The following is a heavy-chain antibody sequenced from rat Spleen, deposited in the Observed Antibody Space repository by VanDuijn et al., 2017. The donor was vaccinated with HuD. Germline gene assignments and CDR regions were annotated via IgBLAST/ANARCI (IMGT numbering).Heavy chain of an antibody. V-gene: IGHV5-7*01. D-gene: IGHD4-3*01. CDR1: GFTFSDYN. CDR2: ISYDGSST. J-gene: IGHJ2*01. Sequence: EVQLVESGGGLVQPGRSLKLSCAASGFTFSDYNMAWVRQAPKKGLEWVATISYDGSSTYYRDSVKGRFTISRDNAKSTLYLQMDSLRSEDTATYYCARLGSGYFDYWGQGVMVTVSS. CDR3: ARLGSGYFDY.